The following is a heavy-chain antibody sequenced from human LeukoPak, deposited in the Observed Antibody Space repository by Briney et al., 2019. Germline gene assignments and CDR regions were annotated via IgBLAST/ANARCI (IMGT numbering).Heavy chain of an antibody. D-gene: IGHD3-9*01. CDR3: ARVDLLTGYYFFDY. CDR1: GYTFTDYY. V-gene: IGHV1-2*02. J-gene: IGHJ4*02. CDR2: INTKSGGT. Sequence: ASVKVSCKASGYTFTDYYIHWVRQAPGQGLEWMGWINTKSGGTNYAQKFQDRVTMTRDASISTAYMELRSLGSDETAVYYCARVDLLTGYYFFDYWGQGTLVTVSS.